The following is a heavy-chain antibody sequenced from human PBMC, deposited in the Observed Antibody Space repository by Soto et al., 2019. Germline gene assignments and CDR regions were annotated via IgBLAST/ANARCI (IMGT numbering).Heavy chain of an antibody. Sequence: QVQLVQSGAEVKKPGSSVKVSCKASGGTFSSYTISWVRQAPGQGLEWMGRIIPILGIANYAQKFQGRVTITADKSTSTAYMELSSLSSEDTAVYYCAAHVTIFGVVAPHWFDPWGQGTLVTVSS. CDR3: AAHVTIFGVVAPHWFDP. D-gene: IGHD3-3*01. J-gene: IGHJ5*02. CDR2: IIPILGIA. CDR1: GGTFSSYT. V-gene: IGHV1-69*02.